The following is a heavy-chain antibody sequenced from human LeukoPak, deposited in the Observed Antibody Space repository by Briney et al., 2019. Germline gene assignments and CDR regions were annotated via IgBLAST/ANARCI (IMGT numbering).Heavy chain of an antibody. CDR3: AKASGRHFFDY. CDR2: ISWNSRTI. V-gene: IGHV3-9*01. CDR1: RFTFDDYA. Sequence: GGSLRLSCAASRFTFDDYAMHWVRHAPGKGLEWVSGISWNSRTIDYADSVKGRFTISRDNAKNSLYLQMNSLRAEDTALYYCAKASGRHFFDYWGQGTLVTVSS. J-gene: IGHJ4*02.